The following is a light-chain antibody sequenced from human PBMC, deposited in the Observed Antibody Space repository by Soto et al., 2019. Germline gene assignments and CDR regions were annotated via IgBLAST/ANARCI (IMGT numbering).Light chain of an antibody. J-gene: IGKJ2*01. CDR1: QSVSSNY. Sequence: EIVLTQSPGTLSLSPGERATLSCRASQSVSSNYLGWYQQKPGQAPRLLIYGASSRSAGIPERFSGSGSATAFSLTISRLEPQDFVVSFCQQYGRTPMFTFGQGTKLEIK. V-gene: IGKV3-20*01. CDR3: QQYGRTPMFT. CDR2: GAS.